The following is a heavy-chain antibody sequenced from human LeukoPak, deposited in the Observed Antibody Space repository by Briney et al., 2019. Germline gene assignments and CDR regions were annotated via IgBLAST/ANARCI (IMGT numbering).Heavy chain of an antibody. J-gene: IGHJ4*02. CDR2: IYPGDSET. CDR1: GYSFTSYW. Sequence: GESLKISCKGSGYSFTSYWIGLVRQMPGKGLEWMGIIYPGDSETRYSPSFQGQVAISVDKSISTAYLQWSSLKASDTAMYYCARLPSVRGDDRSFDYWGQGTLVTVSS. CDR3: ARLPSVRGDDRSFDY. D-gene: IGHD3-10*01. V-gene: IGHV5-51*01.